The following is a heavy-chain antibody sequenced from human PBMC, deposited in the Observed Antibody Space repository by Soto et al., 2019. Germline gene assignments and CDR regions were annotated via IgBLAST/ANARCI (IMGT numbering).Heavy chain of an antibody. V-gene: IGHV1-2*02. CDR3: ASLGGIAAAEDY. CDR2: INPNSGGT. J-gene: IGHJ4*01. D-gene: IGHD6-13*01. Sequence: ASVKVCCKASGYTFTGYYMHWVRQAPGQGLEWMGCINPNSGGTKYAQKFQGRVTMTRDTSISTAYMELSRLRSDDTAVYYCASLGGIAAAEDYWGHGTLVTVSS. CDR1: GYTFTGYY.